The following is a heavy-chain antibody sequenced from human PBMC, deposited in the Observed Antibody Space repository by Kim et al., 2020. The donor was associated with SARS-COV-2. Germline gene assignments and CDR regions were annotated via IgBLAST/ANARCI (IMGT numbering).Heavy chain of an antibody. V-gene: IGHV3-33*08. CDR2: IWHDGSQK. Sequence: GGSLRLSCAASGYIFGSYGIHWVRQAPGKGLEWVAVIWHDGSQKYYADSVKGRFTISRDNRKNTVYLEMNSLRAEDTAVYYCARDPRLGYFGSGNYYYGMDVWGQGTTVTVPS. D-gene: IGHD3-10*01. J-gene: IGHJ6*02. CDR1: GYIFGSYG. CDR3: ARDPRLGYFGSGNYYYGMDV.